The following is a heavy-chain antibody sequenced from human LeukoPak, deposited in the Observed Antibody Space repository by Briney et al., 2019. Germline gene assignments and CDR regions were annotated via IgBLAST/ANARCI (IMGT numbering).Heavy chain of an antibody. V-gene: IGHV4-59*01. CDR3: ARGGRATDAFDI. Sequence: SETLSLTCTVSGGSINYWNWIRQPPGQGLEWIGVMYHHGRIEYNPSLQSRVTISTDTSKNQVYLNVMSVTAADTAVYYCARGGRATDAFDIWGQGTMVTVSS. J-gene: IGHJ3*02. CDR1: GGSINY. D-gene: IGHD1-26*01. CDR2: MYHHGRI.